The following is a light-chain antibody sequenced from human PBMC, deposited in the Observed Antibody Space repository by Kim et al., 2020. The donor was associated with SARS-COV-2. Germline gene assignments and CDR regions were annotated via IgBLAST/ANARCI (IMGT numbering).Light chain of an antibody. CDR1: SSDIGTYTH. CDR3: TSHTVPNILL. Sequence: GQSITIPCTGTSSDIGTYTHVSWYRQDPGKAPKLMIYEVSERASGVSNRFAGSKSGNTASLTISGLQAEDEADYYCTSHTVPNILLFGGGTQLTVL. J-gene: IGLJ3*02. V-gene: IGLV2-14*03. CDR2: EVS.